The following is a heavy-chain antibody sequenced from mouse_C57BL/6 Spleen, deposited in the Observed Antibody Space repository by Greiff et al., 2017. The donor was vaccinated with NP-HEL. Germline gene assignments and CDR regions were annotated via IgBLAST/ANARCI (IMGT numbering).Heavy chain of an antibody. CDR1: GYSFTGYY. J-gene: IGHJ3*01. CDR3: ATIYYGNYGFAY. Sequence: VQLQQSGPELVKPGASVKISCKASGYSFTGYYMNWVKQSPEKSLEWIGEINPSTGGTTYNQKFKAKATLTVDKSSSTAYMQLKSLTSEDSAVYYCATIYYGNYGFAYWGQGTLVTVSA. D-gene: IGHD2-1*01. V-gene: IGHV1-42*01. CDR2: INPSTGGT.